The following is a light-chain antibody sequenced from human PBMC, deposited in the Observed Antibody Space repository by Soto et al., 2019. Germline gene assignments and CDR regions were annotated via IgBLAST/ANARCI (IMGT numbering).Light chain of an antibody. CDR1: QSISSW. Sequence: IKITQSPSTLSASVGDRVTITCRASQSISSWLAWYQQKPGKAPKLLIYDASSLESGVPSRFSGSGSGTEFTLTISSLQPDDFATYYCQQYNSYAWTFGQGTKVDI. CDR2: DAS. V-gene: IGKV1-5*01. CDR3: QQYNSYAWT. J-gene: IGKJ1*01.